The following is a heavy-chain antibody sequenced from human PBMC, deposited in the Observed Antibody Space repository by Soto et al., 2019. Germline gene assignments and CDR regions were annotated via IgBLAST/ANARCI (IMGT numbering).Heavy chain of an antibody. CDR3: ARRRVAVAVSSYGMDV. J-gene: IGHJ6*02. CDR2: IYYSGST. V-gene: IGHV4-39*01. Sequence: QLQLQESGPGLVKPSETLSLTCTVSGGSISSSSYYWGWIRQPPGKGLEWIGSIYYSGSTYYKPSLKSRVTISVDTSKNQFSLKLSSVTAADTAVYYCARRRVAVAVSSYGMDVWGQGTTVTVSS. D-gene: IGHD6-19*01. CDR1: GGSISSSSYY.